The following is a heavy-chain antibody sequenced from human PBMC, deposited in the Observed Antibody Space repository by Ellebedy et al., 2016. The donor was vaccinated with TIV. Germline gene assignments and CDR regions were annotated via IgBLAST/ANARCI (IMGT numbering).Heavy chain of an antibody. Sequence: GESLKISCAASGFTFSSYSMNWVRQAPGKGLEWVSSISSSSSYIYYADSVKGRFTISRDNAKNSLYLQMNSLRAEDTAVYYCARVINWNEYYFDYWGQGTPVTVSS. CDR1: GFTFSSYS. J-gene: IGHJ4*02. V-gene: IGHV3-21*01. CDR2: ISSSSSYI. D-gene: IGHD1-20*01. CDR3: ARVINWNEYYFDY.